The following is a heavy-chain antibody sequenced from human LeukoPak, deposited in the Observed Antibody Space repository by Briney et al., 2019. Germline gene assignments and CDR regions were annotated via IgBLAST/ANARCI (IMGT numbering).Heavy chain of an antibody. CDR2: IYYSGST. CDR3: ARGRGYDPIDY. J-gene: IGHJ4*02. Sequence: SHTLSLPCTVSGGSISSGDYYWSWIRQPPGKGLEWIGYIYYSGSTYYNPSLKSRVTISVDTSKNQFSLKLSSVTAADTAVYYCARGRGYDPIDYWGQGTLVTVSS. D-gene: IGHD5-12*01. CDR1: GGSISSGDYY. V-gene: IGHV4-30-4*01.